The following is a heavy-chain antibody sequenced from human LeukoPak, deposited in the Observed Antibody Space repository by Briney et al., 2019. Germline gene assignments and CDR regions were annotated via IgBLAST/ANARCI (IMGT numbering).Heavy chain of an antibody. J-gene: IGHJ4*02. V-gene: IGHV3-23*01. D-gene: IGHD4-23*01. CDR3: AKRSDYAGNWNYFGY. CDR1: GFTFSIHG. Sequence: PGGSLRLSCAASGFTFSIHGMSWVRQAPGKGLEWVSAISGRDDNTYYADSVKGRFTISRDNSKNTLYLQMNSLRAEDTAVYFCAKRSDYAGNWNYFGYWGQGTLVTVSS. CDR2: ISGRDDNT.